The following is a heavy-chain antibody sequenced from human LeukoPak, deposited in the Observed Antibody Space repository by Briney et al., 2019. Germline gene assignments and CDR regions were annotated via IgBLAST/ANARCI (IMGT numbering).Heavy chain of an antibody. V-gene: IGHV1-2*02. D-gene: IGHD3-22*01. J-gene: IGHJ4*02. CDR1: GYTFTGYY. CDR2: INPNSGGT. Sequence: ATVKVSCKASGYTFTGYYMHWVRQAPGQGLEWMGWINPNSGGTNYAQKFQGRVTMTRDTSISTAYMELSRLRSDDTAVYYCARVRYDSSGYFVNHFDYWGQGTLVTVSS. CDR3: ARVRYDSSGYFVNHFDY.